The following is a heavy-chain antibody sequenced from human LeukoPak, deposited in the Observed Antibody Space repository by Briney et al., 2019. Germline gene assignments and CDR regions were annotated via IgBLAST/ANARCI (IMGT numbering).Heavy chain of an antibody. CDR2: INHTGST. D-gene: IGHD3-10*01. CDR3: ASLSGWDNPVHWDY. V-gene: IGHV4-34*01. CDR1: GGSLSRYY. Sequence: SETLSLTCVVSGGSLSRYYWSWIRQPPGKGLEWIGEINHTGSTNYNPSLKSRVTISVDTSKNQFSLKLSSVTAADTAVYYCASLSGWDNPVHWDYWGQGSRVTVSS. J-gene: IGHJ4*02.